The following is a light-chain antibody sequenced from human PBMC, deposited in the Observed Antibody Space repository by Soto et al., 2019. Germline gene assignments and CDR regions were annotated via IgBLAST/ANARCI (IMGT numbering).Light chain of an antibody. CDR3: CSYAGPIAWM. CDR1: SSDVGSYNL. CDR2: QVS. Sequence: QSALTQPASVSGSPGQSITISCAGTSSDVGSYNLVSWYQQHPGKVPKVLIYQVSQRPSGVSHRFSGSKSGNTASLTISGLQAEDEADYYCCSYAGPIAWMFGGGTQLTVL. V-gene: IGLV2-23*02. J-gene: IGLJ3*02.